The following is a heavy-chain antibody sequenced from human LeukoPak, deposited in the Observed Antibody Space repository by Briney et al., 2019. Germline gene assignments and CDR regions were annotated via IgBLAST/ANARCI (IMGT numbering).Heavy chain of an antibody. Sequence: ASVKVSCKASGYTFTSYGISWVRQAPGQGLEWMGWISAYNGNTNYAQKFQGRVTMTRNTSISTAYMELSSLRSEDTAVYYCAVVGATRGGVWGQGTLVTVSS. CDR1: GYTFTSYG. CDR3: AVVGATRGGV. CDR2: ISAYNGNT. D-gene: IGHD1-26*01. V-gene: IGHV1-18*01. J-gene: IGHJ4*02.